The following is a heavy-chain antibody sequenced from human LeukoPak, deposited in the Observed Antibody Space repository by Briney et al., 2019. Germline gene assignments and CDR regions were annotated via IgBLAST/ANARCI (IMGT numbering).Heavy chain of an antibody. D-gene: IGHD3-10*01. CDR3: ASDRGGSGSYFDPYYFDY. CDR1: GFPFSSYA. CDR2: IYSGGSA. J-gene: IGHJ4*02. V-gene: IGHV3-66*01. Sequence: PGGSLRLSCAASGFPFSSYAMTWVRQAPGKGLEWVSVIYSGGSAYYADSVKGRFTISRDHSRNTLYLQMNNLRAEDTAVYYCASDRGGSGSYFDPYYFDYWGQGTLVTVSS.